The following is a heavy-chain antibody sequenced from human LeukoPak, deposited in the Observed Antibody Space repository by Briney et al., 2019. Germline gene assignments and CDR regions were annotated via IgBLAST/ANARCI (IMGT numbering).Heavy chain of an antibody. V-gene: IGHV3-48*01. Sequence: GGSLILSCEGSGFSLSAYNMNWVRQAPGKGLESVSYISSSSATIFYADSVKGRFTISRDNAKNSLYLQMNSLRPEDTAVYYCVRSEGFGDSRAVFDYWGQGTLVTVSS. J-gene: IGHJ4*02. D-gene: IGHD3-10*01. CDR1: GFSLSAYN. CDR2: ISSSSATI. CDR3: VRSEGFGDSRAVFDY.